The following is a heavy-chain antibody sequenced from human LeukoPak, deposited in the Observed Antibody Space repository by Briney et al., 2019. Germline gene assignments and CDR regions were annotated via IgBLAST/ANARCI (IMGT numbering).Heavy chain of an antibody. D-gene: IGHD2-2*01. CDR2: INWNSGSI. CDR1: GFTFDDYA. Sequence: GGSLRLSCAASGFTFDDYAMHWVRQAPGKGLEWVSGINWNSGSIGYADSVKGRFTISRDNAKNSLYLQMNSLRAEDTALYYCAKDMYPTRFNWFDPWGQGTLVTVSS. J-gene: IGHJ5*02. CDR3: AKDMYPTRFNWFDP. V-gene: IGHV3-9*01.